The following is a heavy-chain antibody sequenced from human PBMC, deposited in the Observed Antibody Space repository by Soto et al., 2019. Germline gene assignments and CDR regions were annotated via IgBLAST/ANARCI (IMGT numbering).Heavy chain of an antibody. V-gene: IGHV3-73*01. Sequence: GGSLRLSCAASGFTFSGSAMHWVRQASGKGLEWVGRIRSKANSYATAYAASVKGRFTISRDDSKNTAYLQMNSLKTEDTAVYYCTYYCSGGSCYDIVGYWGQGTLVTVSS. CDR1: GFTFSGSA. J-gene: IGHJ4*02. D-gene: IGHD2-15*01. CDR2: IRSKANSYAT. CDR3: TYYCSGGSCYDIVGY.